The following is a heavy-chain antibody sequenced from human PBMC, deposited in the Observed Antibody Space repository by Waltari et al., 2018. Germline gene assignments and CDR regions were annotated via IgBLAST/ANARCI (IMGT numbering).Heavy chain of an antibody. V-gene: IGHV4-39*01. D-gene: IGHD6-13*01. Sequence: QLQLQESGPGLVKPSEPLSLTCTVSGGSISSSSYYWGWIRQPPGKGLEWIGSIYYSGSTYYNPSLKSRVTISVDTSKNQFSLKLSSVTAADTAVYYCARQASSWNYYYYYMDVWGKGTTVTVSS. CDR3: ARQASSWNYYYYYMDV. J-gene: IGHJ6*03. CDR2: IYYSGST. CDR1: GGSISSSSYY.